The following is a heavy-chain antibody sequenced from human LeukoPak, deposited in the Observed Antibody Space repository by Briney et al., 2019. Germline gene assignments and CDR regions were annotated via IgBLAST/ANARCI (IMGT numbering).Heavy chain of an antibody. V-gene: IGHV3-30*03. CDR3: AMTDYGDYVSAFDI. J-gene: IGHJ3*02. CDR2: ISYDGSNK. Sequence: GGSLRLSCAASGFTFSSYGMHWVRQAPGKGLEWVAVISYDGSNKYYADSVKGRFTISRDNSKNTLYLQMNSLRAEDTAVYYCAMTDYGDYVSAFDIWGQGTMVTVSS. D-gene: IGHD4-17*01. CDR1: GFTFSSYG.